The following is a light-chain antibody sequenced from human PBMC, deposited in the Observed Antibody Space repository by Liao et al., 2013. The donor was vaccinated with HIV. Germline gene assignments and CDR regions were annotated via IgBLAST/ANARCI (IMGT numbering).Light chain of an antibody. CDR3: QAWDSSVV. V-gene: IGLV3-1*01. CDR1: KLENKY. Sequence: SYELTQPPSVSVSPGQTASITCSGDKLENKYACWYQQKPGQSPVLVIYQDSKRPSGIPGRFSGSNSGNTATLTISGTQAMDEADYYCQAWDSSVVFGGGTKLTVL. CDR2: QDS. J-gene: IGLJ2*01.